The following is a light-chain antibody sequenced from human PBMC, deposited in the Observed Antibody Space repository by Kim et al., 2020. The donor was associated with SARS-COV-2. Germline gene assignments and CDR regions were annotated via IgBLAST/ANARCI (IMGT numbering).Light chain of an antibody. CDR2: DVN. CDR1: SSDVGGYNF. V-gene: IGLV2-8*01. J-gene: IGLJ1*01. Sequence: QSALTQPPSASGSPGQSVTVSCTGTSSDVGGYNFVSWHQQHPGKAPKLIIYDVNKRPSGVPNRFSGSKSGNTASLTVTGLQAEDEADYYYSSYAGTIHVYVIRAGTQLTVL. CDR3: SSYAGTIHVYV.